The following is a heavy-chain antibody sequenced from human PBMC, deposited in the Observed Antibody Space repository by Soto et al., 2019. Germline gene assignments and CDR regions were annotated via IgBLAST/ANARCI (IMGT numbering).Heavy chain of an antibody. V-gene: IGHV1-3*01. D-gene: IGHD2-2*01. CDR1: GYTFTNYA. Sequence: QVQLVQSGAEVEKPGASVKVSCKASGYTFTNYAVHWVRQAPGQRHEWMGWINAGNGNTRISQNLQGRVNITRDTSSRTVYIELNSLRSEDTALYYCARGHLAVVPVASWFYYMDVWGKGTTVTVSS. CDR2: INAGNGNT. CDR3: ARGHLAVVPVASWFYYMDV. J-gene: IGHJ6*03.